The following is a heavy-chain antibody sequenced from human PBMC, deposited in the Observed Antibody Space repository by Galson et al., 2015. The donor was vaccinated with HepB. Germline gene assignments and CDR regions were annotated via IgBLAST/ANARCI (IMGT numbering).Heavy chain of an antibody. CDR2: ISYDGSNK. D-gene: IGHD3-22*01. CDR1: GFTFSSYG. V-gene: IGHV3-30*18. J-gene: IGHJ4*02. CDR3: AKDRGAIGVRFDY. Sequence: SLRLSCAASGFTFSSYGMHWVRQAPGKGLEWVAVISYDGSNKYYADSVKGRFTISRDNSKNTLYLQMNSLRAEDTAVYYCAKDRGAIGVRFDYWGQGTLVTVSS.